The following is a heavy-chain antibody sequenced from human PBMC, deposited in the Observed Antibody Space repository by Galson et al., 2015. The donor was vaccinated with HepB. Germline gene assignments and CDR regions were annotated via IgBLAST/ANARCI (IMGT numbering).Heavy chain of an antibody. Sequence: SLRLSCAASGFTVSKNYMSWLRQAQWKGLEWVSDIYSGGYTYYADSVKGRFTISRDNSENTLYLQMNSLRVEDTAVYYCARENDWSYDYWGQGTLVTVSS. D-gene: IGHD2-21*01. CDR2: IYSGGYT. CDR3: ARENDWSYDY. V-gene: IGHV3-66*01. J-gene: IGHJ4*02. CDR1: GFTVSKNY.